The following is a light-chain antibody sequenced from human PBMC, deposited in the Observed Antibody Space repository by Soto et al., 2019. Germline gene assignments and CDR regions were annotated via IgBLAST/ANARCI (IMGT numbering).Light chain of an antibody. V-gene: IGKV2-28*01. J-gene: IGKJ1*01. CDR1: QSLLHSNGYNY. CDR2: EAS. Sequence: DIVMPQSPLSLPITPGEPASISCRSSQSLLHSNGYNYLAWYQHTPGKAPKLLIYEASSLESGVPSSFSGSGSGTEFTLTINSLQPEDFAFYYCQQYENYWTFGQGTKVDIK. CDR3: QQYENYWT.